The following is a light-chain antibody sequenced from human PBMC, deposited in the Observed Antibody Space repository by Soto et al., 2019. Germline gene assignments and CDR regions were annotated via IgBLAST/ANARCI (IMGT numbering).Light chain of an antibody. V-gene: IGLV1-40*01. Sequence: QSVLTQPPSVSGAPGQRVTISCTGSRSDIGAGYRVRWYQQVPGAAPKLLIYDNTNRPSGVSARFFGSKSGTSASLAITGLQAEDEADYYCAAWDDSLSGHVLFGGGTQLTVL. CDR3: AAWDDSLSGHVL. CDR2: DNT. J-gene: IGLJ2*01. CDR1: RSDIGAGYR.